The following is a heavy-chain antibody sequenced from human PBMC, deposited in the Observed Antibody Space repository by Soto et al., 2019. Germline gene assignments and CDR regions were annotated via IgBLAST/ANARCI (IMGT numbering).Heavy chain of an antibody. J-gene: IGHJ4*02. CDR2: ISAYNGNT. V-gene: IGHV1-18*01. Sequence: QVQLVQSGAEVKKPGASVKVSCKASGYTFTSYGISWVRQAPGQGLEWMGWISAYNGNTNYAQKLQGRVTMTTDTXXXXXXXXXXXXXXXXXXVYYCAXDWAAAGPFDYWGQGTLVTVSS. CDR3: AXDWAAAGPFDY. CDR1: GYTFTSYG. D-gene: IGHD6-13*01.